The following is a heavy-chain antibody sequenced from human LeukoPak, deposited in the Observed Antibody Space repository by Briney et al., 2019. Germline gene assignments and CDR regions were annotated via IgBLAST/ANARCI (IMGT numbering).Heavy chain of an antibody. Sequence: PGRSLRLSCAASGFTFSSYAMHWVRQAPGKGLEWVAVISYDGSNKYYADSVKGRFTISRDNSKNTLYLQLNSLRAGDTAVYYCATGGRDYYDSSGYQDAFDIWGQGTMVTVSS. CDR2: ISYDGSNK. D-gene: IGHD3-22*01. V-gene: IGHV3-30-3*01. CDR1: GFTFSSYA. CDR3: ATGGRDYYDSSGYQDAFDI. J-gene: IGHJ3*02.